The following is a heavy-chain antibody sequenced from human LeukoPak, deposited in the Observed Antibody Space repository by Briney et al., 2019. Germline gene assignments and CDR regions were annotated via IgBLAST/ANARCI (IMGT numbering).Heavy chain of an antibody. V-gene: IGHV3-7*03. J-gene: IGHJ4*02. CDR2: IRQDGGEK. CDR3: TRGQPLDK. CDR1: GFRSSNYW. Sequence: GGALRLSCAASGFRSSNYWMTWVRQPPGKGLEWVANIRQDGGEKYCVVSVKGRFTISRDNAKNSLYLQMDSLRADDTAVYYCTRGQPLDKWGQGTLVIVSS. D-gene: IGHD6-13*01.